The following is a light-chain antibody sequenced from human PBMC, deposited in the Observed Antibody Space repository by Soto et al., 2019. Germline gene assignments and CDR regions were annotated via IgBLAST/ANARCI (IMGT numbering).Light chain of an antibody. J-gene: IGKJ1*01. Sequence: IEMTQYPSTLCASVGDRVTITCRASQSISSWLACYQPKPGKAPKLLSYKASSLESGVPARFSGSGSGTEFTLTISSVQPDEFPPSYCHPYTSYSPSTSGHGTKV. V-gene: IGKV1-5*03. CDR1: QSISSW. CDR2: KAS. CDR3: HPYTSYSPST.